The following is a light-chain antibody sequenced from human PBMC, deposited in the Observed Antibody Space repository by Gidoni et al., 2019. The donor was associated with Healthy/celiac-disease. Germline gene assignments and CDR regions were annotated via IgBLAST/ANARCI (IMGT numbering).Light chain of an antibody. J-gene: IGKJ5*01. V-gene: IGKV3-11*01. CDR1: QSVSSY. CDR2: DAS. Sequence: VLLQPPATLSLSPGERATLFCRASQSVSSYLAWYQQKPGQAPRLLIYDASNRDTGIPAKFSGRGSGTDFTHNIKSLGPEDFAVYYCQQRNKWRPNFGQGTRLEIK. CDR3: QQRNKWRPN.